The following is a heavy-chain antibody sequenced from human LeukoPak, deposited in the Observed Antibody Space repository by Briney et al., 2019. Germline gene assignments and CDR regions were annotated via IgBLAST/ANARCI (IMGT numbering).Heavy chain of an antibody. CDR3: AKGVAARPYYYYGMDV. CDR1: GFTFSTYA. CDR2: ISGGGDIT. J-gene: IGHJ6*02. V-gene: IGHV3-23*01. D-gene: IGHD6-6*01. Sequence: GGSLRLSCVASGFTFSTYAMSWVRQTPAKGLEWVSVISGGGDITYYADSVKGRFTISRDNSKNTVSLQMNSLRAEDTAAYYCAKGVAARPYYYYGMDVWGPGTTVTVSS.